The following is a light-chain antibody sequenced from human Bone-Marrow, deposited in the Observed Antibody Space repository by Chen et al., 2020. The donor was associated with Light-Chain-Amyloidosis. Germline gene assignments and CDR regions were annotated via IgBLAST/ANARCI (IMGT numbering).Light chain of an antibody. CDR1: SGDVGTYNY. V-gene: IGLV2-14*01. CDR3: SSFTSSSSYV. J-gene: IGLJ1*01. Sequence: QSALTQPASVSGSPGQSITISCTGTSGDVGTYNYVPWYQQHRGKAPKVMIYAVSNRPSGVSNRFSGSKSGNTASLTISGLQAEDEADYYCSSFTSSSSYVFGPGTKVTVL. CDR2: AVS.